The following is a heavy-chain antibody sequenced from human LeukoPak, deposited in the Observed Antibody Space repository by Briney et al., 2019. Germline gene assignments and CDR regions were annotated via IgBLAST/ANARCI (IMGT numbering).Heavy chain of an antibody. CDR2: ISYNGNT. CDR1: GGSISTYY. V-gene: IGHV4-59*01. Sequence: SETLSLTCTVSGGSISTYYWTWIRQPPGKGLEWIAYISYNGNTNYNPSLKSRVTISVDTSKNQFSLKLTSVTAADTAVYYCARVYDSSAPFFDFWGQGTVVTVSS. D-gene: IGHD3-22*01. J-gene: IGHJ4*02. CDR3: ARVYDSSAPFFDF.